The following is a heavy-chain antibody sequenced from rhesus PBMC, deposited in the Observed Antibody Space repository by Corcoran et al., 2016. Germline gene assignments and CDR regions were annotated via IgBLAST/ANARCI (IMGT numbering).Heavy chain of an antibody. CDR2: ISYTGGST. Sequence: EVQLVESGGGLAKPGGSLSLSCAASGFSFSDYYMYWVRQAPGKGLEWVSGISYTGGSTYDSDSVKGRVTISRENAKNTLYLQMDSLRAEDTAVYYCAREYSNYEGYFDYWGQGVLVTVSS. J-gene: IGHJ4*01. V-gene: IGHV3S18*01. CDR1: GFSFSDYY. CDR3: AREYSNYEGYFDY. D-gene: IGHD4-23*01.